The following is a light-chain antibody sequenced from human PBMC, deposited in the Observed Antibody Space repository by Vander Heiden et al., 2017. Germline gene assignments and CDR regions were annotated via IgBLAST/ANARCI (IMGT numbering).Light chain of an antibody. V-gene: IGKV3-20*01. J-gene: IGKJ1*01. CDR2: GTS. CDR3: QQYGSSPQM. CDR1: QSVSTGY. Sequence: EIVLTQSPGTLSLSPGERATLSCRASQSVSTGYLAWYQQKPGQTPRLLIYGTSRRATGNPDRFSGSGSGTDFTLTISRLEPEDFAVYYCQQYGSSPQMFGQGTKVEIK.